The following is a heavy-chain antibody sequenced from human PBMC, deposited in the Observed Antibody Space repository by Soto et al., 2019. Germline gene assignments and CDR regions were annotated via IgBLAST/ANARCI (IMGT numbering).Heavy chain of an antibody. CDR1: GFTFSNYW. CDR2: ITRDGSVS. V-gene: IGHV3-74*01. D-gene: IGHD2-15*01. Sequence: EVQLVESGGGLVQPGGSLRLSCAASGFTFSNYWMYWVRQAPGKGLVWVSRITRDGSVSSYADSVKGRLTISRDNVKNTLYLQMDSLRAEDTAVYYCARGDCVGGTCYSLAGSFYYYMDVWGKGTTVTVFS. J-gene: IGHJ6*03. CDR3: ARGDCVGGTCYSLAGSFYYYMDV.